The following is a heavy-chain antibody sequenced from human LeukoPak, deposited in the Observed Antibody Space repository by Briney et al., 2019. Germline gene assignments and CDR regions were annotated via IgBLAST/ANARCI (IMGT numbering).Heavy chain of an antibody. CDR2: IGPGGDR. CDR3: ARYSSNSLDY. Sequence: GGSLRLSCAASGFTFSNYDMHWVRQVTGNRLEWVPSIGPGGDRYYPGSVKGRFTISRENAKNSLYLQMNSLGAGDTAVYYCARYSSNSLDYWGQGTLVTVSS. D-gene: IGHD6-13*01. V-gene: IGHV3-13*01. CDR1: GFTFSNYD. J-gene: IGHJ4*02.